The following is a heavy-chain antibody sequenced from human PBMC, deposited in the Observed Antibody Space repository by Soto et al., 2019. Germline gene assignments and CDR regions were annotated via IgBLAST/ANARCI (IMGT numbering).Heavy chain of an antibody. CDR1: GGTFSSYA. J-gene: IGHJ4*02. D-gene: IGHD6-19*01. CDR3: ARAEGIAVAGSYYFDY. V-gene: IGHV1-69*06. Sequence: QVQLVQSGAEVKKPGSSVKVSCKASGGTFSSYAISWVRQAPGHGLEWMGGIIPIFGTANYAQKFQGRVTITADKSTSTAYMELSSLRSEDTAVYYCARAEGIAVAGSYYFDYWGQGTLVTVSS. CDR2: IIPIFGTA.